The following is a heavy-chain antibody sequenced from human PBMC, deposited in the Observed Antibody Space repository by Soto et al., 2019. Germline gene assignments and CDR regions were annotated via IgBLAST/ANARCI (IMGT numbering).Heavy chain of an antibody. CDR3: ARAIGWFGELLGGYYFDY. V-gene: IGHV4-30-2*01. Sequence: QLQLQESGSGLVKPSQTLSLTCAVSGGSISSGGYSWSWIRQPPGKGLEWIGYIYHSGSTYYNPSLKSRVPLSVDRSKNQFSLKLSSVTAADTAVYYCARAIGWFGELLGGYYFDYWGQGTLVTVSS. CDR1: GGSISSGGYS. CDR2: IYHSGST. J-gene: IGHJ4*02. D-gene: IGHD3-10*01.